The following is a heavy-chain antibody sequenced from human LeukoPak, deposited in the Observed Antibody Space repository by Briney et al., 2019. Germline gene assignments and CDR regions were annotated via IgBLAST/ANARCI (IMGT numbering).Heavy chain of an antibody. V-gene: IGHV3-30*04. D-gene: IGHD3-10*01. CDR1: GFTFSNCA. CDR2: ISYVGSDK. Sequence: GGSLRLSCAASGFTFSNCAMHWVRLAPGKGLEWVAVISYVGSDKYYADSVKGRFTISRDNSKNTVYLQMNSLRAEDTAVYYCARGTTDTSMVRYWGQGTLVTVSS. J-gene: IGHJ4*02. CDR3: ARGTTDTSMVRY.